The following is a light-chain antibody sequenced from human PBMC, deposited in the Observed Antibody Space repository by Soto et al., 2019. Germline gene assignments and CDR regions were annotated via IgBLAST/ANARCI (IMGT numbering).Light chain of an antibody. Sequence: AIQMTQSPSSLSASVGDRVTITCRASQGIRNDLGWYQQKPGKAPKLLIYAASSLQSGVPSRFSGSGSGTDCTLTFSSLQPEDFATYYCLQDYNYPSTFGQGTKVEIK. V-gene: IGKV1-6*01. CDR2: AAS. CDR3: LQDYNYPST. J-gene: IGKJ1*01. CDR1: QGIRND.